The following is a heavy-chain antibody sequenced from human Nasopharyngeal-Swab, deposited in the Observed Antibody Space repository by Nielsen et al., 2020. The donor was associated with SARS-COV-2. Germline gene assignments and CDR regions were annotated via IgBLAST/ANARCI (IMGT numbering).Heavy chain of an antibody. D-gene: IGHD3-10*01. CDR1: GYSSSSHW. Sequence: GGSLRPSCKRSGYSSSSHWISWVRQMPGKGLEWRGLFDPRDSYSNYSPSFQGYVTISVDKSLSTAFLQWSSLKTSETAVYYCAKRSFYYGSGTVRGMDVWGQGTTVTVSS. V-gene: IGHV5-10-1*01. CDR2: FDPRDSYS. J-gene: IGHJ6*02. CDR3: AKRSFYYGSGTVRGMDV.